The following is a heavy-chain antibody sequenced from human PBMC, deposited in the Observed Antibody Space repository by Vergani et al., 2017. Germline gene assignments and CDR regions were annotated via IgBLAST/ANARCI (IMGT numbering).Heavy chain of an antibody. CDR1: GYTFTSYG. V-gene: IGHV1-18*01. D-gene: IGHD4-17*01. J-gene: IGHJ6*02. Sequence: QVQLVQSGAEVKKPGASVKVSCKASGYTFTSYGISWVRQAPGQGLEWMGWISAYNGNTNYAQKLQGRVTMTTDTSTSTAYIELRRLRSDDTAVYYCASTFWVYGDYGFYYYGMDVWGQGTTVTVSS. CDR3: ASTFWVYGDYGFYYYGMDV. CDR2: ISAYNGNT.